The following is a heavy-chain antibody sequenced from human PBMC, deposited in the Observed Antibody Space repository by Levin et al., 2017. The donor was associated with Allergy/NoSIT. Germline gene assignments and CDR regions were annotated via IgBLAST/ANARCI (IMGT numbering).Heavy chain of an antibody. D-gene: IGHD1-1*01. J-gene: IGHJ6*02. Sequence: GGSLRLSCVASGFTFSDYAMHWARQAPGRGLEWVAVISYNGNIKYNADSVQGRFTISRSHSNNPLYLQMNSLRVEDTGVYYCARDYWTYTGTRDGTDGWGQGTTVTVSS. CDR3: ARDYWTYTGTRDGTDG. V-gene: IGHV3-30*04. CDR1: GFTFSDYA. CDR2: ISYNGNIK.